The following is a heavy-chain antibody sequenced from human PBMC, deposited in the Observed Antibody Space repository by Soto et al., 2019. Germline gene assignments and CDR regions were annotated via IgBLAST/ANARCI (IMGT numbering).Heavy chain of an antibody. CDR1: GFTFNSYW. J-gene: IGHJ4*02. CDR3: ARGIKVGTIFGVVTTFFDY. CDR2: IKQDGSEI. V-gene: IGHV3-7*03. D-gene: IGHD3-3*01. Sequence: LGGSLRLSCAASGFTFNSYWMSWVRPAPGKGLEWVANIKQDGSEIYYVDSVKGRFTISRDNAKDSLYLQMNSLRAEDTAVYYCARGIKVGTIFGVVTTFFDYWGQGTLVTVSS.